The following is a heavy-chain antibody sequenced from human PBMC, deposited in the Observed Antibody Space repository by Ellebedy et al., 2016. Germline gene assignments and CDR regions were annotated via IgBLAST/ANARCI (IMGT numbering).Heavy chain of an antibody. CDR3: RQGHYADY. CDR1: GLNFDTFF. CDR2: INAHSDDT. V-gene: IGHV3-23*01. Sequence: GGSLRLSXVVSGLNFDTFFMTWVRQAPGKGLEWVATINAHSDDTRLADSVKGRFTVSRDNPRKTVYLRMNNLRVEDTARYYCRQGHYADYWGQGTLVIVSS. J-gene: IGHJ4*02.